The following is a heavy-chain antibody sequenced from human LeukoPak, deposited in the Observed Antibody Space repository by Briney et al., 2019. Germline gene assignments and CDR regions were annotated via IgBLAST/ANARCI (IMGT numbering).Heavy chain of an antibody. CDR3: ASGGAPFDY. Sequence: GGSLRLSCAASGFTFSSYAMSWVRQAPGKGLEWVSVIYSGGSTNYADSVKGRFTISRDNYKNTLYLQMNSLRAEDTGVYYCASGGAPFDYWGQGSLVTVSS. CDR1: GFTFSSYA. CDR2: IYSGGST. D-gene: IGHD3-16*01. V-gene: IGHV3-66*01. J-gene: IGHJ4*02.